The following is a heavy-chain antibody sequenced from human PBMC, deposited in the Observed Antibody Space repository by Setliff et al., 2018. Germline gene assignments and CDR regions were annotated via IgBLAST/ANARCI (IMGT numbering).Heavy chain of an antibody. CDR1: GFIFSMYK. V-gene: IGHV3-7*03. D-gene: IGHD1-26*01. CDR3: ARDGGGAWELTDY. J-gene: IGHJ4*02. CDR2: IKQDGSEK. Sequence: GGSLRLSCEASGFIFSMYKMSWVRQAPGKGLEWVANIKQDGSEKSYVDSVKGRFTISRDNAKKSLYLQMNSLRVEETAVYYCARDGGGAWELTDYWGQGTLVTVSS.